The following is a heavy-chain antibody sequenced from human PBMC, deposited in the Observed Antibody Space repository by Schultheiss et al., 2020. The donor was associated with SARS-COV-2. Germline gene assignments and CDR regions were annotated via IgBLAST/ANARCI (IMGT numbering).Heavy chain of an antibody. J-gene: IGHJ6*03. D-gene: IGHD6-13*01. CDR1: GYTFTSYG. Sequence: ASVKVSCKASGYTFTSYGISWVRQAPGQGLEWMGWISAYNGNTNYAQKLQGRVTMTTDTSTSTAYMELRSLRSDDTAVYYCARGAAGTDYYYYMDVWGKGTTVTVSS. CDR3: ARGAAGTDYYYYMDV. V-gene: IGHV1-18*01. CDR2: ISAYNGNT.